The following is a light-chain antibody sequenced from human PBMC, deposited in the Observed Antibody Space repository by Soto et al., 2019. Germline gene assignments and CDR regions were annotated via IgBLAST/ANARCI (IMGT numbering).Light chain of an antibody. Sequence: ELVLTQSPGTLSLSPGESATLSCRGSQSVSSSYLAWYQQKPCQAPRLLIYGASSRATGIPERFSGSGSGTDFTLNISRLEPEDFAVYYCQQYXSSPPGITCGPGTKVD. V-gene: IGKV3-20*01. J-gene: IGKJ3*01. CDR2: GAS. CDR3: QQYXSSPPGIT. CDR1: QSVSSSY.